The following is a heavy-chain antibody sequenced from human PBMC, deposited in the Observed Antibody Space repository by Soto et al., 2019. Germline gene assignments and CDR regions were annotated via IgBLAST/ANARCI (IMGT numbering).Heavy chain of an antibody. D-gene: IGHD3-10*01. V-gene: IGHV3-7*01. CDR2: IKQDGSEK. J-gene: IGHJ5*02. CDR3: ARGAPTLLWFGEFSS. Sequence: GGSLRLSCAASGFTFSSYWVSWVRQAPGKGLEWVANIKQDGSEKYYVDSVKGRFTISRDNAKNSLYLQMNSLRAEDTAVYYCARGAPTLLWFGEFSSWGQGTLVTVSS. CDR1: GFTFSSYW.